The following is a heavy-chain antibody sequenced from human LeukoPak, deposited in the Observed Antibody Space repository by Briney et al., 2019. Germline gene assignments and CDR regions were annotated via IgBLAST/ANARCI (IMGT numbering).Heavy chain of an antibody. CDR3: ARAVCSSTSCYSAFDI. CDR1: GYTFTGYY. J-gene: IGHJ3*02. Sequence: VASVKVSCKASGYTFTGYYLHWVRQAPGQGLEWMGWINPNSGGTNYAQRFQGRVTMTRDTSISTAYMELSRLRSDDTAVYYCARAVCSSTSCYSAFDIWGQGTMVTVSS. D-gene: IGHD2-2*01. V-gene: IGHV1-2*02. CDR2: INPNSGGT.